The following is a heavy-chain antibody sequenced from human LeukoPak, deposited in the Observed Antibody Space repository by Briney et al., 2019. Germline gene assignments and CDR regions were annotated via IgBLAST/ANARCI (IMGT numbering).Heavy chain of an antibody. Sequence: SQTLSLTCAISGDSVSSNSAAWNWIRQSPSRGLEWLGKTYYRSKWYNDYALSVKSRITINPDTSKNQFSLKLSSVTAADTAVYYCARSINRGWYTSRGNDYWGQGTLVTVSS. D-gene: IGHD6-19*01. CDR3: ARSINRGWYTSRGNDY. V-gene: IGHV6-1*01. CDR2: TYYRSKWYN. CDR1: GDSVSSNSAA. J-gene: IGHJ4*02.